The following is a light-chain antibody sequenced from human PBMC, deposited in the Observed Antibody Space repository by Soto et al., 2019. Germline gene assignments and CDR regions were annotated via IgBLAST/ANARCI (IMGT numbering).Light chain of an antibody. J-gene: IGKJ4*01. V-gene: IGKV3-20*01. CDR3: QQYGGPLL. Sequence: IVLTQSPATLSLSPGERATLSCRASQSVSSSYLAWYQQKPGQAPRLLIYGASTRATGIPDRFSGSGSGTDFTLTISRMEPEDFAVDYCQQYGGPLLFGGGTKVDIK. CDR1: QSVSSSY. CDR2: GAS.